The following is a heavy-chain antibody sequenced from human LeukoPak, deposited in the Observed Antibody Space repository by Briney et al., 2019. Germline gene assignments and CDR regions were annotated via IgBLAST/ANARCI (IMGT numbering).Heavy chain of an antibody. CDR3: ARDSASDFWSGYYKGGYYYYGMDV. CDR1: GFTVSSNY. D-gene: IGHD3-3*01. V-gene: IGHV3-11*04. CDR2: ISSSGSTI. Sequence: GGSLRLSCAASGFTVSSNYMSWVRQAPGKGLEWVSYISSSGSTIYYADSVKGRFTISRDNAKNSLYLQMNSLRAEDTAVYYCARDSASDFWSGYYKGGYYYYGMDVWGQGTTVTVSS. J-gene: IGHJ6*02.